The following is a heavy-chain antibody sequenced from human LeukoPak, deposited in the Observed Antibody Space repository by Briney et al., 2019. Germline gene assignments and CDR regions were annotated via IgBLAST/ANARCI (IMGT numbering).Heavy chain of an antibody. CDR3: VKDISGWSYFDY. CDR1: GVIFEQYG. Sequence: GGSLRLPCEVSGVIFEQYGMHWVRQAPGKGLEWVAGISWNGVTINYGDSVKGRFTISRDNAKSFLYLQMNSLRPEDTALYYCVKDISGWSYFDYWGQGTRVTVSP. J-gene: IGHJ4*02. V-gene: IGHV3-9*01. D-gene: IGHD6-19*01. CDR2: ISWNGVTI.